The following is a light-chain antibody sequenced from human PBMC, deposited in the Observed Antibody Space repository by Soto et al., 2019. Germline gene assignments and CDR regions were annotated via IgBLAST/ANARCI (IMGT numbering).Light chain of an antibody. Sequence: EIVLTQSPATLSLSPGNGATLSCRASESVSRYLAWYQQKPGQAPRLLIYDASNRATGIPARFSGSGSGTDFTLTITSLEPEDFAVYYCQQRSNWPSTFGGGTKVEIK. CDR2: DAS. V-gene: IGKV3-11*01. CDR1: ESVSRY. J-gene: IGKJ4*01. CDR3: QQRSNWPST.